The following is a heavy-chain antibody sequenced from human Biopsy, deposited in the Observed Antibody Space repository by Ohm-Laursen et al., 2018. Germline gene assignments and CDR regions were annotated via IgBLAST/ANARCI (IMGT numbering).Heavy chain of an antibody. CDR1: GFGVNTYG. J-gene: IGHJ4*02. V-gene: IGHV3-23*01. D-gene: IGHD4-17*01. Sequence: SLRLSCSASGFGVNTYGMHWVRQAPGKGLEWVSTISGNSDIIYDTDSVKGRITISRDNSKNTLYLQMNSLRADDTADYYCSLAAAQAVTHFDYWGQGTLVTVSS. CDR3: SLAAAQAVTHFDY. CDR2: ISGNSDII.